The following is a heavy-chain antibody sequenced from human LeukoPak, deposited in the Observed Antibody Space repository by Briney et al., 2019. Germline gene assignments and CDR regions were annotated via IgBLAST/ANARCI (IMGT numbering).Heavy chain of an antibody. CDR2: ISAYNGNT. J-gene: IGHJ4*02. D-gene: IGHD5-24*01. CDR1: GYTFTGYY. V-gene: IGHV1-18*04. CDR3: ARRGIEKDFDY. Sequence: ASVKVSCKASGYTFTGYYMHWVRQAPGQGLEWMGWISAYNGNTNYAQKLQGRVTMTTDTSTSTAYMELRSLRSDDTAVYYCARRGIEKDFDYWGQGTLVTVSS.